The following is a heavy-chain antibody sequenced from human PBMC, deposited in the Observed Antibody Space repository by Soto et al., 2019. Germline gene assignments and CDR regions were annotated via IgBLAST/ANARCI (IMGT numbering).Heavy chain of an antibody. CDR2: IIPIFGTA. D-gene: IGHD3-22*01. CDR3: SSRSYDSSVLSKAGAFDI. Sequence: SVKVSCKASGGTFSSYAISWVRQAPGQGLEWMGGIIPIFGTANYAQKFQGRVTITADESTSTAYMELSSLRSEDTAVDYCSSRSYDSSVLSKAGAFDIWGQGAMV. J-gene: IGHJ3*02. V-gene: IGHV1-69*13. CDR1: GGTFSSYA.